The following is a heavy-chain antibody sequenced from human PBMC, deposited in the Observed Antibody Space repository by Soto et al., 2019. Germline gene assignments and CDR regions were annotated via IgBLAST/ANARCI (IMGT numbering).Heavy chain of an antibody. V-gene: IGHV4-59*12. CDR3: ARGLEGPDNYDFWSGYYAPGWFDP. Sequence: SETLSLTCTVSGGSISSYYWSWIRQPPGKGLEWIGYIYYSGSTNYNPSLKSRVTISVDTSKNQFSLKLSSVTAADTAVYYFARGLEGPDNYDFWSGYYAPGWFDPWGQGTLVTVSS. D-gene: IGHD3-3*01. CDR1: GGSISSYY. CDR2: IYYSGST. J-gene: IGHJ5*02.